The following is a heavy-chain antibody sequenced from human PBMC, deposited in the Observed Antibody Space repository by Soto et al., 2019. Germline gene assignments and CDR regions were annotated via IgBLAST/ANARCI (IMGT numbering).Heavy chain of an antibody. CDR3: ARDPPPTDY. Sequence: QVQLVQSGAEVKKPGASVKVSCKTSGYSFTSYAISWVRHAPGQGLEWMGWISAYNTNTNYAQKFQGRVTMTTDTLTSSAYMELRSLRSDDTAVYYCARDPPPTDYWGQGTLVTVSS. CDR1: GYSFTSYA. CDR2: ISAYNTNT. J-gene: IGHJ4*02. V-gene: IGHV1-18*01.